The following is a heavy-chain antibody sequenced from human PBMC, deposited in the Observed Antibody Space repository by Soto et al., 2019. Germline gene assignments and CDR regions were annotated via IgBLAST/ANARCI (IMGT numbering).Heavy chain of an antibody. CDR2: IYYSGNT. J-gene: IGHJ4*02. CDR1: GGSISSKTHY. CDR3: ASLFYSSGYLDY. Sequence: QLQLQESGPGLVKPSETLSLTCTVSGGSISSKTHYWDWIRQPPGKGLEWIGSIYYSGNTYYNPSLKSRVTISVDTSKNQFSLRLSSVTAADTAVYYCASLFYSSGYLDYWGQGTLVTVSS. V-gene: IGHV4-39*01. D-gene: IGHD3-22*01.